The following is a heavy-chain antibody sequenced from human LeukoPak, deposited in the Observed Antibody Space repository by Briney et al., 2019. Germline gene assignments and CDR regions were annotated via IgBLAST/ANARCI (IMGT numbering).Heavy chain of an antibody. CDR3: ARWRGSTSERSDY. Sequence: GGSLRLSCAASGFTFSSYGMHWVRQAPGKGLEWVAVIWYDGSNKYYADSVKGRFTISRDNAKNSLYLQMDSLRVEDTATYYCARWRGSTSERSDYWGQGTLVTVSS. CDR1: GFTFSSYG. V-gene: IGHV3-33*01. CDR2: IWYDGSNK. J-gene: IGHJ4*02. D-gene: IGHD2-2*01.